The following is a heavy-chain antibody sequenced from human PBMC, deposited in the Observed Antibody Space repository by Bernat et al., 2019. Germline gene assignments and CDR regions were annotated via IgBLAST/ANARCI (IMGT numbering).Heavy chain of an antibody. Sequence: QLQLQESGPGLVKPSETLSLTCTVSGGSISSSSYYWGWIRQPPGKGLEWIGSIYYSGSTYYNPSLKSRVTISVDTSKNQFSLKLSSVTAADTAVYYCASKYSSGWYYYYGMDVWGQGTTVTVSS. V-gene: IGHV4-39*01. CDR1: GGSISSSSYY. J-gene: IGHJ6*02. CDR3: ASKYSSGWYYYYGMDV. CDR2: IYYSGST. D-gene: IGHD6-19*01.